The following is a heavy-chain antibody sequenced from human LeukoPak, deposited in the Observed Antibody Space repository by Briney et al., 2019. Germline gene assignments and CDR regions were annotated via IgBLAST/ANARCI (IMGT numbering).Heavy chain of an antibody. CDR2: INQDGSET. Sequence: GGSLRLSCAASGFTFSSYSMNWVRQAPGKGLEWVANINQDGSETLYVDSVKGRFTVSRDNAKNSLYLQMSSVRDEDTAVYYCARLYSTGCYGGPDYWGQGTLITVSS. D-gene: IGHD6-19*01. CDR1: GFTFSSYS. CDR3: ARLYSTGCYGGPDY. V-gene: IGHV3-7*01. J-gene: IGHJ4*02.